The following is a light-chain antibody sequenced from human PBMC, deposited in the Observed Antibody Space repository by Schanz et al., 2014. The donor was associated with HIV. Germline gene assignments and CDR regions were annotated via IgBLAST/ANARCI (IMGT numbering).Light chain of an antibody. V-gene: IGLV2-14*03. Sequence: QSALTQPASVSGSPGQSITISCTGTSNDVGGYNFVSWYQQHPGKAPKLIIYDVSNRPSGVSNRFSGSKSGITASLTISGLQADDEADYYCNSYTSSNTPWMFGGGTKLTVL. J-gene: IGLJ3*02. CDR3: NSYTSSNTPWM. CDR1: SNDVGGYNF. CDR2: DVS.